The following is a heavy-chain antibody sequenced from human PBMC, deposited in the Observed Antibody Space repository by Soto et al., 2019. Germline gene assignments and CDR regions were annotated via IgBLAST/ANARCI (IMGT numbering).Heavy chain of an antibody. CDR2: IYYSGST. CDR1: GGSISSGGYY. V-gene: IGHV4-31*03. D-gene: IGHD2-15*01. Sequence: SETLSLTCTVSGGSISSGGYYWSWIRQHPGKGLEWIGYIYYSGSTYYNPSLKSRVTISVDTSKNQFSLKLSSVTAADTAVYYCARERSGGSCYDYWGQGTLVTVSS. J-gene: IGHJ4*02. CDR3: ARERSGGSCYDY.